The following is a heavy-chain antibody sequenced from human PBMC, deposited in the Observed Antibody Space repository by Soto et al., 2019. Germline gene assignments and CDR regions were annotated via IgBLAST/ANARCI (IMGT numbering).Heavy chain of an antibody. Sequence: ESVGGLVQPGGSLRLSCAASGFTFSSYAMSWVRQAPGKGLEWVSAISGSGGSTYYEDSVKGRFTISRDNSKNTLYLQMNSLRAADEAVYYCAKAAWFGELITGVWGQGTLVTVSS. V-gene: IGHV3-23*01. CDR1: GFTFSSYA. D-gene: IGHD3-10*01. CDR3: AKAAWFGELITGV. J-gene: IGHJ4*02. CDR2: ISGSGGST.